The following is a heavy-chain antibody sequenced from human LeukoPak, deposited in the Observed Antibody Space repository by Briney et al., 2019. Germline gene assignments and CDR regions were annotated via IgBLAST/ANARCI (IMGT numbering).Heavy chain of an antibody. CDR3: ARDGEYSSSWYGSYYFDY. CDR2: IYSGGST. Sequence: GGSLRLSCAASGFTVSSNYMSWVRQAPGKGLEGVSVIYSGGSTYYADSVKGRFTISRDNSKNTLYLQMNSLRAEDTAVYYCARDGEYSSSWYGSYYFDYWGQGALVTVSS. V-gene: IGHV3-66*01. CDR1: GFTVSSNY. J-gene: IGHJ4*02. D-gene: IGHD6-13*01.